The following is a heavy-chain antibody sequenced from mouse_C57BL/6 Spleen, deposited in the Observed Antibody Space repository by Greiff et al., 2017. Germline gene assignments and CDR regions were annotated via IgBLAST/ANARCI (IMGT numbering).Heavy chain of an antibody. CDR3: ARSLLRSYWYFDV. CDR2: INPNNGGT. CDR1: GYTFTDYN. Sequence: VQLKQSGPELVKPGASVKIPCKASGYTFTDYNMDWVKQSHGKSLEWIGDINPNNGGTIYNQKFKGKATLTVDKSSSTAYMELRSLTSEDTAVYYCARSLLRSYWYFDVWGTGTTVTVSS. J-gene: IGHJ1*03. D-gene: IGHD1-1*01. V-gene: IGHV1-18*01.